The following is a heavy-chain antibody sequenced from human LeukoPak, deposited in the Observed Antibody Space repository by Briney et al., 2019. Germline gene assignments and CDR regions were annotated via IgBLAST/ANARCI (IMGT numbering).Heavy chain of an antibody. Sequence: GGSLRLSCAASGLTFGEYAIHWVRQAPGKGLEWVSGISGNSGAIGYADSVKGRFTISRDNAKNSLYLQMNSLRVEDTAVYYCAREPTAMILWGQGTLVTVSS. CDR3: AREPTAMIL. D-gene: IGHD5-18*01. J-gene: IGHJ4*02. CDR2: ISGNSGAI. V-gene: IGHV3-9*01. CDR1: GLTFGEYA.